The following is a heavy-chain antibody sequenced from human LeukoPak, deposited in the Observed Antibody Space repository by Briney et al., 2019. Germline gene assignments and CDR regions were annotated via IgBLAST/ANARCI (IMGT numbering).Heavy chain of an antibody. D-gene: IGHD3-22*01. CDR3: ARGPNYYDSSGYSDY. J-gene: IGHJ4*02. CDR1: GYTFTSYG. CDR2: ISAYNGNT. V-gene: IGHV1-18*01. Sequence: SVKVSCKASGYTFTSYGISWVRQAPGQGLEWMGWISAYNGNTNYAQKLQGRVTMTTDTSTSTAYMELRSLRSDDTAVYYCARGPNYYDSSGYSDYWGQGTLVTVSS.